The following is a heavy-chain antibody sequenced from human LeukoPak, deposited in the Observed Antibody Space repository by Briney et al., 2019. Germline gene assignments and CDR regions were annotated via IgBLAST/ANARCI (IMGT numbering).Heavy chain of an antibody. CDR3: ARIRGTYCSSTSCSFEDY. J-gene: IGHJ4*02. V-gene: IGHV2-70*11. CDR2: LDWDDDR. Sequence: SGPTLVNPTQTLTLTCTFSGFSLSTRGMCVSWIRQPPGKALEWLARLDWDDDRYYSTSLKTRLTISKDTSKNQVVLAMTNMDPVDTATYYCARIRGTYCSSTSCSFEDYWGQGTLVTVSS. D-gene: IGHD2-2*01. CDR1: GFSLSTRGMC.